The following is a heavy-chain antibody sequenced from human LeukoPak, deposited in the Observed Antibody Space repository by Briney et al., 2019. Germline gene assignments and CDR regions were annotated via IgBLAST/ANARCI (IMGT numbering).Heavy chain of an antibody. CDR1: GFTFSSYS. CDR3: ARDYDFWSGYGNAFDI. D-gene: IGHD3-3*01. CDR2: ISSSSSYI. V-gene: IGHV3-21*01. J-gene: IGHJ3*02. Sequence: GGSLRLSCAASGFTFSSYSMNWVRQAPGKGLEWVSSISSSSSYIYYADSVKGRFTISRDNAKNSLYLQMNSLRAEDTAVYYCARDYDFWSGYGNAFDIWGQGTMVTVSS.